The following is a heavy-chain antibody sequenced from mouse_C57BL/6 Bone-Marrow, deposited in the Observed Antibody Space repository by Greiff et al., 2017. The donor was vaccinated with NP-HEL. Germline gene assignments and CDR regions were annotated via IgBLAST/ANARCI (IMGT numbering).Heavy chain of an antibody. D-gene: IGHD1-1*01. Sequence: QVQLQQSGPELVKPGASVKISCKASGYTFTDYYINWVKQRPGQGLEWIGWIFPGSGSTYYNEKFKGKATLTVDKSSSTAYMLLSSLTSEDSAVYFCAREIYYYGSKNYYAMDYWGQGTSVTVSS. CDR1: GYTFTDYY. CDR3: AREIYYYGSKNYYAMDY. J-gene: IGHJ4*01. V-gene: IGHV1-75*01. CDR2: IFPGSGST.